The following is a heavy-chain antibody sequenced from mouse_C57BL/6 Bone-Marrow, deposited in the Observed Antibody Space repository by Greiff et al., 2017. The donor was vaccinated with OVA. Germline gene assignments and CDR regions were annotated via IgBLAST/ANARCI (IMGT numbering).Heavy chain of an antibody. CDR3: TPHYYGSIAGFAY. CDR1: GFTIKDDY. Sequence: EVQLQQSGAELVRPGASVKLSCTASGFTIKDDYMHWVKQRPEQGLEWIGWIDPENGDTEYASKFQGKATITADTSSNTAYLQHSSLTSEDTAVYYWTPHYYGSIAGFAYWGQGTLVTVSA. D-gene: IGHD1-1*01. V-gene: IGHV14-4*01. CDR2: IDPENGDT. J-gene: IGHJ3*01.